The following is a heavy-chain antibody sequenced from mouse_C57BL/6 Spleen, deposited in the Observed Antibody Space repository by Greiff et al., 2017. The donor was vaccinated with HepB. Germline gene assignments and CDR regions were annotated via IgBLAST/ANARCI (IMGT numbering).Heavy chain of an antibody. D-gene: IGHD1-1*01. Sequence: VQLQQPGAELVRPGSSVKLSCKASGYTFTSYWMHWVKQRPVQGLEWIGNIDPSDSETHYNQKFKDKATLTVDKSSSTSYMQLSSLTSEDSADYYGARAIYYYGGYYYAMDYWGQGTSVTVSS. CDR2: IDPSDSET. V-gene: IGHV1-52*01. J-gene: IGHJ4*01. CDR1: GYTFTSYW. CDR3: ARAIYYYGGYYYAMDY.